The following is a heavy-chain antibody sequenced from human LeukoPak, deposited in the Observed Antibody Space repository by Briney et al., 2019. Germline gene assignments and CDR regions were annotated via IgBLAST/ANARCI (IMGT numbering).Heavy chain of an antibody. V-gene: IGHV3-23*01. CDR3: AKAPLSRCTGAICYALDY. D-gene: IGHD2-15*01. Sequence: QTGGSQRLSCAASGFIVNTNYMSWVRQVPGKGLEWVSAISGSDPGTYYADSVKGRFTISRDNSKNTLYLQMNSLRAEDAAVYYCAKAPLSRCTGAICYALDYWGQGTLVTVSS. CDR1: GFIVNTNY. J-gene: IGHJ4*02. CDR2: ISGSDPGT.